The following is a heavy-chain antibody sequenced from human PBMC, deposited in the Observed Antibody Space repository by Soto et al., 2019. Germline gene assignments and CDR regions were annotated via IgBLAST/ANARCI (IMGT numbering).Heavy chain of an antibody. Sequence: PWGSLRLSCAASGFTVSSNYVTWVRQAPGKGLEWVSIIYSGGGTNYADSVKGRFTISRDPSKNTVFLQTNNLRADDTAVYYCARDHLWGQGTTETVSS. CDR3: ARDHL. J-gene: IGHJ6*02. V-gene: IGHV3-53*01. CDR1: GFTVSSNY. CDR2: IYSGGGT.